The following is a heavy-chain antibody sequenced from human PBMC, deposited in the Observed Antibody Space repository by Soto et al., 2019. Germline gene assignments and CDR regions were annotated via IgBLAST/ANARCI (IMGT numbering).Heavy chain of an antibody. CDR1: GFTFSSYG. D-gene: IGHD1-1*01. CDR2: ISYDGSNK. CDR3: AKGGANYYFDY. V-gene: IGHV3-30*18. J-gene: IGHJ4*02. Sequence: LRLSCAASGFTFSSYGMHWVRQAPGKGLEWVAVISYDGSNKYYADSVKGRFTISRDNSKNTLYLQMNSLRAEDTAVYYCAKGGANYYFDYWGQGTLVTVSS.